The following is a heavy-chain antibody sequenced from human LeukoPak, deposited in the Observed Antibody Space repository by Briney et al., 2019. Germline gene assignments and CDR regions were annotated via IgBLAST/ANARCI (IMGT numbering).Heavy chain of an antibody. CDR1: GFTFSSYW. CDR3: ARGSIKQQLFYYYYYYMDV. V-gene: IGHV3-74*01. D-gene: IGHD6-13*01. Sequence: GGSLRLSCAASGFTFSSYWMHWVRQAPGKGLVWVSRINSDGSSTSYTDSVKGRFTISRDNAKNTLYLQMNSLRAEDTAVYYCARGSIKQQLFYYYYYYMDVWGKGTTVTVSS. CDR2: INSDGSST. J-gene: IGHJ6*03.